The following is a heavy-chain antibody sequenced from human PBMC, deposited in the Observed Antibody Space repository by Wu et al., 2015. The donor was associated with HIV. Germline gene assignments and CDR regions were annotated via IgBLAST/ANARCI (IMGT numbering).Heavy chain of an antibody. J-gene: IGHJ6*02. D-gene: IGHD5-12*01. Sequence: QVQMVQSGAEVKKPGASVKVSCETSGYPFIAFYINWVRQVPGQGFEWLGWINPQTGGTNYAQKFQGRVTMTRDTSISTAYMELSRLRSDDTAVYYCARVEVDKGFYGMDVWGQGTTVTGLL. CDR3: ARVEVDKGFYGMDV. V-gene: IGHV1-2*02. CDR2: INPQTGGT. CDR1: GYPFIAFY.